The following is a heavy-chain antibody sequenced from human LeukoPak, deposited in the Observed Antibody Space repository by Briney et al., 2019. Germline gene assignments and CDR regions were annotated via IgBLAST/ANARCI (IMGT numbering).Heavy chain of an antibody. J-gene: IGHJ2*01. Sequence: GGSLRLSCAASEFTFSSYDMSWVRQAPGKGLEWVSYISSSGSSIYYADSVRGRFTISRDNANNSLYLQMNSLRAEDTAVYYCARVAPGTMIVDRYFDLWGRGTLVTVSS. CDR1: EFTFSSYD. CDR2: ISSSGSSI. CDR3: ARVAPGTMIVDRYFDL. D-gene: IGHD3-22*01. V-gene: IGHV3-48*03.